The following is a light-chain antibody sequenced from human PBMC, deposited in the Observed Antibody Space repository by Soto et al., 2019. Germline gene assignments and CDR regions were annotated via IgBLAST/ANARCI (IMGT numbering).Light chain of an antibody. V-gene: IGKV3D-20*02. CDR2: GAS. Sequence: DIVLTQSPGTLSLSPGDRASLSCRASQSVSSSYLAWYQQKPGQAPRLLIYGASSRATGIPARFSGSGSGTDFTLTISSLEPEDFAVYYCQQRSNWPSITFGQGTRLEIK. CDR1: QSVSSSY. J-gene: IGKJ5*01. CDR3: QQRSNWPSIT.